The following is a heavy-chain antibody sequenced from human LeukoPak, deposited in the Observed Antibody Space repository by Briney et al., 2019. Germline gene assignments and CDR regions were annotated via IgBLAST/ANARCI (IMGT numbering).Heavy chain of an antibody. CDR2: IWYDGSNK. CDR3: ARSYYYDRSAGGWFDP. CDR1: GFTFSSYS. V-gene: IGHV3-33*08. D-gene: IGHD3-22*01. Sequence: GGSLRLSCVASGFTFSSYSFNWVRQAPGKGLEWVAIIWYDGSNKHYADSVKGRFTISRDNSKNTLYLEMNSLRVEDTAVYYCARSYYYDRSAGGWFDPWGQGTLVIVSS. J-gene: IGHJ5*02.